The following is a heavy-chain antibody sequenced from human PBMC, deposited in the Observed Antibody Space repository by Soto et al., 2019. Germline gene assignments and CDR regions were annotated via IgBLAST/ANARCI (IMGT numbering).Heavy chain of an antibody. CDR1: GFTFSGYG. CDR2: IWYDGSNK. CDR3: ARQGPYCTNGVCPPGY. V-gene: IGHV3-33*08. Sequence: GGSLRLSCAASGFTFSGYGMHWVRQAPGKGLEWVAVIWYDGSNKYYADSVKGRFTISRDNSKNTLYLQMNSLRAEDTAVYYCARQGPYCTNGVCPPGYWGQGALVTVSS. D-gene: IGHD2-8*01. J-gene: IGHJ4*02.